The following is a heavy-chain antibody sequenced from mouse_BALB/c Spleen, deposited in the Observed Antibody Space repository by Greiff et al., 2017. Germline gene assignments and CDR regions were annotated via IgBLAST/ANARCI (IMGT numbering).Heavy chain of an antibody. V-gene: IGHV5-17*02. CDR3: ARGDLGNYYFDY. D-gene: IGHD2-1*01. CDR2: ISSGSSTI. Sequence: EVQLVESGGGLVQPGGSRKLSCAASGFTFSSFGMHWVRQAPEKGLEWVAYISSGSSTIYYADTVKGRFTISRDNPKNTLFLQMTSLRSEDTAMYYCARGDLGNYYFDYWGQGTTLTVSS. CDR1: GFTFSSFG. J-gene: IGHJ2*01.